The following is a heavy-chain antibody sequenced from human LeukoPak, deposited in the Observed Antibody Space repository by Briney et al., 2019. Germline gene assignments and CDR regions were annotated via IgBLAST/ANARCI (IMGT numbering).Heavy chain of an antibody. V-gene: IGHV3-72*01. Sequence: GGSLRLPCAASGFIFSDYCMDWVRQAPGKGLEWVGRTKTKADSYITEYAASVKGRFTISRDDSKNSLYLQMNSLKTEDTAVYYCAKDSSDWTFDYWGQGTLVTVSS. D-gene: IGHD6-25*01. CDR1: GFIFSDYC. J-gene: IGHJ4*02. CDR2: TKTKADSYIT. CDR3: AKDSSDWTFDY.